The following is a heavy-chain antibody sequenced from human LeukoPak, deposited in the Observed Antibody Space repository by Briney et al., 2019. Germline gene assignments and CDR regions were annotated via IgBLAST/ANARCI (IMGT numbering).Heavy chain of an antibody. Sequence: PGGSLRLSCAASGFTLSSYAMHWVRQAPGKGLEWVAVISYDGSNKYYADSVKGRFTISRDNSKNTLYLQMNSLRAEDTAVYYCAGARYSGYDWGYYFDYWGQGTLVTVSS. CDR3: AGARYSGYDWGYYFDY. D-gene: IGHD5-12*01. CDR1: GFTLSSYA. J-gene: IGHJ4*02. CDR2: ISYDGSNK. V-gene: IGHV3-30*04.